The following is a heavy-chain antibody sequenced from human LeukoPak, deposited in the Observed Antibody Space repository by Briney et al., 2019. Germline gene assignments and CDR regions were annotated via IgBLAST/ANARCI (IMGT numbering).Heavy chain of an antibody. CDR2: IIPILGIA. Sequence: SMKVSCKASGYTFTSYDINWVRQAPGQGLERMGRIIPILGIANYAQKFQGRVTITADKSTSTAYMELSSLRSEDTAVYYCARDLDTDGGYFDYWGQGTLVTVSS. CDR3: ARDLDTDGGYFDY. V-gene: IGHV1-69*04. D-gene: IGHD5-18*01. CDR1: GYTFTSYD. J-gene: IGHJ4*02.